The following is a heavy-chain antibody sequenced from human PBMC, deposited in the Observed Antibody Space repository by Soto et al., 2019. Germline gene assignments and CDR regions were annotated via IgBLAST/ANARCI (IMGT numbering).Heavy chain of an antibody. J-gene: IGHJ4*02. V-gene: IGHV4-39*01. CDR2: VYYSGST. CDR1: GDSIRGSNFY. Sequence: QLQLQESGPGLVKPSETLSLTCTLSGDSIRGSNFYWAWIRQPPGQELEWVGTVYYSGSTYYHPSLKSRVTLSVDPTKNQFSLRLSSVTASDTGTYFFARHGGTTPFDFWGQGIQVAVSS. CDR3: ARHGGTTPFDF. D-gene: IGHD4-17*01.